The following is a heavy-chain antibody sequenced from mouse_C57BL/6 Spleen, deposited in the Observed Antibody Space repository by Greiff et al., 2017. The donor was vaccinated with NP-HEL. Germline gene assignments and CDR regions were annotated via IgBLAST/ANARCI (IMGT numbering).Heavy chain of an antibody. CDR2: ISSGSSTI. Sequence: EVKVVESGGGLVKPGGSLKLSCAASGFTFSDYGMHWVRQAPEKGLEWVASISSGSSTIYYADTVKGRFTISRDTAKNTLVLQKTSRRTEDTAMYYCARNYGSSYGYFDDWGTGTTVTVSS. J-gene: IGHJ1*03. D-gene: IGHD1-1*01. CDR1: GFTFSDYG. V-gene: IGHV5-17*01. CDR3: ARNYGSSYGYFDD.